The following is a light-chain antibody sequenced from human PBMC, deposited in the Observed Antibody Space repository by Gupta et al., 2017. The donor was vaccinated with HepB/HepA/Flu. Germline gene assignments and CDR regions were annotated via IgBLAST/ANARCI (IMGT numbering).Light chain of an antibody. V-gene: IGLV3-1*01. CDR3: QAWDSSTR. CDR1: KLGNKY. CDR2: QDK. J-gene: IGLJ2*01. Sequence: SYELTQPPSVSVSPGQTASITCSGDKLGNKYVCWYQRKQGRSPVLCIYQDKKRPSGIPERFSRSTYANTQTMTIRGTEAMDDADYYCQAWDSSTRFGGGTKLTVI.